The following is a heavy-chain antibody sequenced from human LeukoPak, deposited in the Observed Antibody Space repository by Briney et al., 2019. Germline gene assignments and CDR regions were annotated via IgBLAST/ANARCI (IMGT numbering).Heavy chain of an antibody. CDR1: EFTFSSYS. V-gene: IGHV3-48*01. CDR3: ARVPLRMITFGGVFDP. CDR2: ITNSSNSK. J-gene: IGHJ5*02. D-gene: IGHD3-16*01. Sequence: PGGSLRLSCAASEFTFSSYSMNWVRQAPGKGLEWVSYITNSSNSKSYADSVKGRFTISRDNTKNSLYLQMNSLRAEDTAVYYCARVPLRMITFGGVFDPWGQGTLVTVSS.